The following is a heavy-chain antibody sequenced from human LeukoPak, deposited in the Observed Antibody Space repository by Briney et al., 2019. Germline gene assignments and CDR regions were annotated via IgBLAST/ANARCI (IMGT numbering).Heavy chain of an antibody. J-gene: IGHJ5*02. V-gene: IGHV4-59*05. D-gene: IGHD6-13*01. Sequence: SETLSLTCTVSGDSISNYWWSWIRQPPGKGLEWIGSIYDSVSTYYNPSLKSRVTISVDTSKNQFSLKLSSVTAADTAVYYCARDRPAIAAAGKWFDPWGQGTLVTV. CDR2: IYDSVST. CDR3: ARDRPAIAAAGKWFDP. CDR1: GDSISNYW.